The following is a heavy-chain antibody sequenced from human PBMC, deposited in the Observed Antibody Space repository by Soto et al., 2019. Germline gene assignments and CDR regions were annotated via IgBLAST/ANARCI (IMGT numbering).Heavy chain of an antibody. CDR2: IDHSGST. CDR3: ARVSPSIYKPWNFDD. J-gene: IGHJ4*02. V-gene: IGHV4-4*02. Sequence: VQLQQSGPGLVKPSGTLSLTCSVSDGSISGFDWWSWVRQPPGKGLEWIGEIDHSGSTNYNPALKTRVSISVDKSKKQFSLHLISVTAADTAVYYCARVSPSIYKPWNFDDWGQGTLVTVSS. D-gene: IGHD1-1*01. CDR1: DGSISGFDW.